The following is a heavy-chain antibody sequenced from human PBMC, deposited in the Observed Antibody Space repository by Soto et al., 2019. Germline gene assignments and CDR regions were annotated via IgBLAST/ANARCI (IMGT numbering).Heavy chain of an antibody. CDR2: NYYSGIT. V-gene: IGHV4-31*03. D-gene: IGHD1-1*01. J-gene: IGHJ5*02. Sequence: LSLTCTVSGGSISSGGYYWTWIRQHPGKGLEWIGYNYYSGITYYNPSLKSRVTISLDTSKNQFSLKLSSVTAADTAVYYCARSVENWFDPWSQGTLVTVSS. CDR1: GGSISSGGYY. CDR3: ARSVENWFDP.